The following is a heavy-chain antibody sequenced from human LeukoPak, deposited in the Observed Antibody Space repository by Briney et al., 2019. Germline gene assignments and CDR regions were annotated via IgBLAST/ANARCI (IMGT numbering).Heavy chain of an antibody. V-gene: IGHV4-39*01. CDR1: GGSISSSSYY. Sequence: SETLSLTCTVSGGSISSSSYYWGWIRQPPGKGLEWIGTIYYSGSTYYNPSLKSRVTISVDTSKNQFSLKLRSVTAADTAVYYCARPALRGGKNWFDPWGQGTLVTVSS. CDR3: ARPALRGGKNWFDP. CDR2: IYYSGST. D-gene: IGHD5/OR15-5a*01. J-gene: IGHJ5*02.